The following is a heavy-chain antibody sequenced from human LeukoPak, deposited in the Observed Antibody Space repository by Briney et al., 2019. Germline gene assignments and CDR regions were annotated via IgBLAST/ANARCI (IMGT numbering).Heavy chain of an antibody. J-gene: IGHJ4*02. D-gene: IGHD3-22*01. Sequence: GGSLRLSCAASGFTFSSYTMYWVRQTPGKGLEWVAVISYDGTNQYHADSVKGRFTISRDNSKNTLYLEMNSLRADDTAIYYCARIITLHYFDSSSFSSPFDYWGQGTLVTVSP. V-gene: IGHV3-30*04. CDR3: ARIITLHYFDSSSFSSPFDY. CDR1: GFTFSSYT. CDR2: ISYDGTNQ.